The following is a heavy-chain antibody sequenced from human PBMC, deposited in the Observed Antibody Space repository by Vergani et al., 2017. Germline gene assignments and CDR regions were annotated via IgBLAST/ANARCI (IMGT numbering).Heavy chain of an antibody. Sequence: QVQLVQSGADMKKPGASVKVSCKASGYTFTAYGISWVRQAPVQGLEWLGWITAYNGDPKYTRRLQDRITLTTDPSTATVYLERRSLRSDDTAVYYCARDFAGECNSDRCYTGGLWGQGTLVTVSS. D-gene: IGHD2/OR15-2a*01. J-gene: IGHJ4*02. CDR1: GYTFTAYG. V-gene: IGHV1-18*01. CDR2: ITAYNGDP. CDR3: ARDFAGECNSDRCYTGGL.